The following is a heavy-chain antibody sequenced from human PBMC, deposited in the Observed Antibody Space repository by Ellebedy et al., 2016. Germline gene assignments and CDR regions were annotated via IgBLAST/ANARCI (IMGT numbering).Heavy chain of an antibody. CDR2: VKSDGTSI. CDR3: VRGYNSALDY. D-gene: IGHD1-1*01. V-gene: IGHV3-74*03. J-gene: IGHJ4*02. CDR1: GFIFSNYW. Sequence: LSLTCXASGFIFSNYWMHWVRQSPGKGLVWVSRVKSDGTSISYADSVKGRFTISRDNAKNTLFLQMNSLTTEDTAVYYCVRGYNSALDYWGQGTRVTVSS.